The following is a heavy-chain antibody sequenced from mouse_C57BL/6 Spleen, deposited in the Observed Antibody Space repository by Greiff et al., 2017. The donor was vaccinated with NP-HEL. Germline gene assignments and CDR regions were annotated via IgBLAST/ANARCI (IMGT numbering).Heavy chain of an antibody. J-gene: IGHJ3*01. CDR3: ARGDYDYDGFAY. CDR1: GFTFSDYY. CDR2: ISNGGGST. D-gene: IGHD2-4*01. V-gene: IGHV5-12*01. Sequence: EVKLVESGGGLVQPGGSLKLSCAASGFTFSDYYMYWVRQTPEKRLEWVAYISNGGGSTYYPDTVKGRFTISRDNAKNTLYLQMSRLKSEDTAMYYCARGDYDYDGFAYWGQGTLVTVSA.